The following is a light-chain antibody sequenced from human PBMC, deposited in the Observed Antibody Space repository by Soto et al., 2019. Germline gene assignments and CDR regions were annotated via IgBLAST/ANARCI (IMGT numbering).Light chain of an antibody. CDR3: QQYNNWPPYT. J-gene: IGKJ2*01. CDR1: QSVSRY. V-gene: IGKV3-15*01. Sequence: EIVMTQSPATLSVSPGERATLSCRASQSVSRYLAWYQHKPGQAPRLLIYGASTRATGIPARFSGSGSGTEFTLTLSSLQSEDFAVYYCQQYNNWPPYTFGQGTKLEIK. CDR2: GAS.